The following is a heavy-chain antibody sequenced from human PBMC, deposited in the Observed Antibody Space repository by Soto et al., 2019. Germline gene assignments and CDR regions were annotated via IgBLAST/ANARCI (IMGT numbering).Heavy chain of an antibody. CDR3: ARDFSSSQGQPKGYNWFDP. CDR1: GGSISSYY. D-gene: IGHD6-13*01. V-gene: IGHV4-59*01. Sequence: SETLSLTCTVSGGSISSYYWSWIRQPPGKGLEWIGYIYYSGSTNYNPSLKSRVTISVDTSKNQFSLKLSSVTAADTAVYYCARDFSSSQGQPKGYNWFDPWGQGTLVTVSS. CDR2: IYYSGST. J-gene: IGHJ5*02.